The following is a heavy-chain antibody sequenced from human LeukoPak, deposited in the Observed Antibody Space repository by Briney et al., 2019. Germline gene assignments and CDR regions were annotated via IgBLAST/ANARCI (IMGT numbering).Heavy chain of an antibody. V-gene: IGHV5-51*01. J-gene: IGHJ4*02. Sequence: GESLKISCKGSGYSFTSYWIGWVRQMSGKGLEWMGIIYPDDSDTRYSPSFQGQVTISADKSISTAYLQWSSLKPSDTAMYYCARLLNTAGSYYFDYWGQGTLVTVSS. CDR2: IYPDDSDT. CDR3: ARLLNTAGSYYFDY. CDR1: GYSFTSYW. D-gene: IGHD5-18*01.